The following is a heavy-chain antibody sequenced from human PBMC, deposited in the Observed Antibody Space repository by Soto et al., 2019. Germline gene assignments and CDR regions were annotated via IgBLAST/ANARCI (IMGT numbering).Heavy chain of an antibody. CDR1: GGTFSSHA. CDR2: IIPMFGTT. V-gene: IGHV1-69*01. D-gene: IGHD2-21*02. J-gene: IGHJ3*01. CDR3: ARCDVCYPGGDDAFDL. Sequence: QVQLVQSGAEVKKPGSSVKVSCKTSGGTFSSHALTWLRQAPGQGLEWMGWIIPMFGTTYTSQKFQGRVAISADETTSTLELSSLRSEDTAVYFCARCDVCYPGGDDAFDLWGQGTTVIVSS.